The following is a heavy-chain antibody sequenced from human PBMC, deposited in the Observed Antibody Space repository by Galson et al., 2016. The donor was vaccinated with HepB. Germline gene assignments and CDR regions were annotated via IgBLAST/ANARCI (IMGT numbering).Heavy chain of an antibody. CDR1: GSTFSNYV. CDR3: ARDLNWKLFDY. J-gene: IGHJ4*02. V-gene: IGHV3-74*01. CDR2: INPEGIGIYT. D-gene: IGHD1-1*01. Sequence: SLRLSCAASGSTFSNYVMHWVRQAPGKGLVWVSRINPEGIGIYTLYADYVKGRFTISRDNAKNTLYLDMTSLRADDTGVYYCARDLNWKLFDYWGQGNLVTVSP.